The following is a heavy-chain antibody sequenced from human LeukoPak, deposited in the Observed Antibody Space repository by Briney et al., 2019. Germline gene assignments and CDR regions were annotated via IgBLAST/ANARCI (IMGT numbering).Heavy chain of an antibody. V-gene: IGHV4-39*01. Sequence: SETLSLTCAVSGDSISSASNYWGWIRQPPGKGLEWIGTIYYSGSTYYNPSLKSRVTISIDTSKNQFSLRLSSVTAADTAVFYCARSTDGTTSSGWYVDYWGQGTLVTVSS. D-gene: IGHD6-19*01. CDR2: IYYSGST. CDR3: ARSTDGTTSSGWYVDY. J-gene: IGHJ4*02. CDR1: GDSISSASNY.